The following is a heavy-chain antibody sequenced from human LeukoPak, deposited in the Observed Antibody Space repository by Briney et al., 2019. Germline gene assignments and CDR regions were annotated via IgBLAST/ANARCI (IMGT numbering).Heavy chain of an antibody. V-gene: IGHV3-30*18. CDR3: AKPIMTTVTTLGLYFDY. CDR2: ISYDGSNR. Sequence: PGRSLRLSCAASGFTFSNCGMHWVRQAPGKGLEWVAVISYDGSNRYYADSVKGRFTISRDNSKNTLYLQMNSLRAEDTAVYYCAKPIMTTVTTLGLYFDYWGQGALVIVSS. D-gene: IGHD4-17*01. CDR1: GFTFSNCG. J-gene: IGHJ4*02.